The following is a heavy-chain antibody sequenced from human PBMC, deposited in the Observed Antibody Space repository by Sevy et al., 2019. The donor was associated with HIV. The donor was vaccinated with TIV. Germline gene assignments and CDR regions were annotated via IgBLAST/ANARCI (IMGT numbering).Heavy chain of an antibody. CDR1: GFIVTSHY. CDR3: ARVPRYDEPYYFDY. Sequence: GGSLRLSCAASGFIVTSHYMAWVRQAPGKGLEWVSSIYTGGGTYYADYVKGRFTIPRDNSKNTLYLQMNSLSAEDTAFYYCARVPRYDEPYYFDYWGQGALVTVSS. D-gene: IGHD3-3*01. J-gene: IGHJ4*02. V-gene: IGHV3-53*01. CDR2: IYTGGGT.